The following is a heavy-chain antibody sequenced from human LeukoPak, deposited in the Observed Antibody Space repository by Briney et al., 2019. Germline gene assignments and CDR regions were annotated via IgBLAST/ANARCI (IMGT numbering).Heavy chain of an antibody. CDR3: AREGSLSTFDY. Sequence: GGSLRLSCAASGFTFSSYSMNWVRQAPGKGLEWVANIKQDGSEKYYVDSVRGRFTISRDNAKNSLYLQMNSLRAEDTAVYYCAREGSLSTFDYWGQGTLVTVSS. J-gene: IGHJ4*02. CDR1: GFTFSSYS. V-gene: IGHV3-7*01. CDR2: IKQDGSEK. D-gene: IGHD2-15*01.